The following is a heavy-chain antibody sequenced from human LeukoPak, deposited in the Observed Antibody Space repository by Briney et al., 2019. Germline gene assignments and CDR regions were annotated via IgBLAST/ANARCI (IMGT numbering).Heavy chain of an antibody. CDR2: INHSGST. CDR3: ARRRLLIRRGYDWKVVTYYFDY. D-gene: IGHD5-12*01. CDR1: GGSFSGYY. V-gene: IGHV4-34*01. J-gene: IGHJ4*02. Sequence: KPSETLSLTCAVYGGSFSGYYWSWIRQPPGKGLEWIGEINHSGSTNYNPSLKSRVTISVDTSKNQFSLKLSSVTAADTAVYYCARRRLLIRRGYDWKVVTYYFDYWGQGTLVTVSS.